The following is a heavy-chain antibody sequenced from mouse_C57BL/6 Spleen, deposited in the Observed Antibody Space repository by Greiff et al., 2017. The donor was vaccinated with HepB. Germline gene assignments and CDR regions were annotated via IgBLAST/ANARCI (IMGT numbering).Heavy chain of an antibody. D-gene: IGHD1-1*01. CDR3: TTESYYGSRAWFAY. J-gene: IGHJ3*01. V-gene: IGHV14-4*01. Sequence: VQLKESGAELVRPGASVKLSCTASGFNIKDDYMHWVKQRPEQGLEWIGWIDPENGDTEYASKFQGKATITADTSSNTAYLQLSSLTSEDTAVYYCTTESYYGSRAWFAYWGQGTLVTVSA. CDR2: IDPENGDT. CDR1: GFNIKDDY.